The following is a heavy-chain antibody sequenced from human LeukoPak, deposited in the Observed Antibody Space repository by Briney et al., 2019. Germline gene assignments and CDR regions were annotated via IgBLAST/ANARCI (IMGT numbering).Heavy chain of an antibody. CDR2: ISTGGSPI. CDR3: ARGGIAFDV. J-gene: IGHJ3*01. CDR1: GFTFSSYE. V-gene: IGHV3-48*03. Sequence: GGSLRLSCAASGFTFSSYEMNWVRQAPGKGLEWVSYISTGGSPIYYADSVKGRSTISRDNTKNSLYLQVNGLRAEDTAVYYCARGGIAFDVWGQGTMVNVSS.